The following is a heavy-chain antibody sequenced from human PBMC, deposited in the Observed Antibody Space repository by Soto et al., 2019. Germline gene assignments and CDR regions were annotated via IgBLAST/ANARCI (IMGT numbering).Heavy chain of an antibody. CDR1: GFTFSSYA. J-gene: IGHJ4*02. CDR3: AKVPHLSQFDY. Sequence: GESLKISCAASGFTFSSYAMSWVRQAPGKGLEWVSAISGSGGSTYYADSVKGRFTISRDNSKNTLYLQMNSLRAEDTAVYYCAKVPHLSQFDYWGQGTLVTVSS. V-gene: IGHV3-23*01. D-gene: IGHD3-16*01. CDR2: ISGSGGST.